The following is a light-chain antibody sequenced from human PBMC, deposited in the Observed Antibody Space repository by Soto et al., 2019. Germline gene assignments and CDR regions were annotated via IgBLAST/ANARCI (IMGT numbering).Light chain of an antibody. Sequence: DAVLTQSPLSLPVTLGQPAAISCRSSQSPVYSNGNAYLIWFQQRPGQSPRRLIDQVSTRDAGVPERLSGSGSGTYFTLTISRVEAEDVGLYYCMQGTHWPWTGGQGPKVEIK. CDR2: QVS. CDR1: QSPVYSNGNAY. J-gene: IGKJ1*01. CDR3: MQGTHWPWT. V-gene: IGKV2-30*01.